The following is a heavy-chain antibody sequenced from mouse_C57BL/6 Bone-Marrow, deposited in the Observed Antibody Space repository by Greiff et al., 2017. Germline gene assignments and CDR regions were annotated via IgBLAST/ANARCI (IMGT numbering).Heavy chain of an antibody. CDR3: AITTVVRFDD. D-gene: IGHD1-1*01. J-gene: IGHJ2*01. V-gene: IGHV5-6*01. CDR1: GFTFSSYG. CDR2: ISSGGSYT. Sequence: EVQVVESGGDLVKPGGSLKLSCAASGFTFSSYGMSWVRQTPDKRLEWVATISSGGSYTYYPDSVKGRFTISRDNAKNTLYLQMSSLKSEDTAMYYCAITTVVRFDDWGQGTTLTVSS.